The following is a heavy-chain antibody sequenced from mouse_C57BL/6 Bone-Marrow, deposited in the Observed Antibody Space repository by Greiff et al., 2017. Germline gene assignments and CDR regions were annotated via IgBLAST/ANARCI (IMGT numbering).Heavy chain of an antibody. CDR2: IWRGGST. CDR1: GFSLTSYG. J-gene: IGHJ4*01. D-gene: IGHD1-1*01. Sequence: QVQLKQSGPGLVQPSQSLSITCTVSGFSLTSYGVHWVRQSPGKGLEWLGVIWRGGSTDYNAAFMSRLSITKDNSKSQVFFKMNSLQADDTAIYYCAKRDYYGSSSYYYAMDYWGQGTSVTVSS. CDR3: AKRDYYGSSSYYYAMDY. V-gene: IGHV2-5*01.